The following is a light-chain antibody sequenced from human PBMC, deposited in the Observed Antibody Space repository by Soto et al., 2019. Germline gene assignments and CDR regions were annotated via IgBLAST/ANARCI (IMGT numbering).Light chain of an antibody. CDR2: DTS. Sequence: QAVVTQEPSLTVSPGGTVTLTCASRTGAVSSGHYHYWHQQRPGQAPTTMIYDTSHTHSWTPSRFSGSLLGGKAALTRSGAQPDDEAEYYCLLSYSGVRVFGGGTKVTVL. CDR1: TGAVSSGHY. CDR3: LLSYSGVRV. V-gene: IGLV7-46*01. J-gene: IGLJ2*01.